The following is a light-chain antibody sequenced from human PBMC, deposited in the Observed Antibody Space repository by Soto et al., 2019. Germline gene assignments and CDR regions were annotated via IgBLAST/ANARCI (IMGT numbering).Light chain of an antibody. V-gene: IGKV1-5*03. J-gene: IGKJ1*01. CDR3: QHYHSYSEA. Sequence: DIQMTQSPSTLSGSVGDRVTITCRASQTISSWLAWYQQKPGKAPKLLIYKASTLKSGVPSRFSGSGSGTEFTLTITSMQTHDFASYYCQHYHSYSEAFGQGTKVDIK. CDR2: KAS. CDR1: QTISSW.